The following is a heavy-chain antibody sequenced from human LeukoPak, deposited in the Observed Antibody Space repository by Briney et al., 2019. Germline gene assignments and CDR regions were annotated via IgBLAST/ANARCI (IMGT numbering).Heavy chain of an antibody. CDR2: MYYSGST. J-gene: IGHJ3*02. CDR3: AREDGTAMDNAFDI. V-gene: IGHV4-39*02. Sequence: SETLSLTCTVSGGSIRRSSYYWGWIRQPPGKGLEWIGSMYYSGSTYYNPSLKSRVTISVDTSKNQFSLKLSSATAADTAVYYCAREDGTAMDNAFDIWSQGTMVTVSS. CDR1: GGSIRRSSYY. D-gene: IGHD5-18*01.